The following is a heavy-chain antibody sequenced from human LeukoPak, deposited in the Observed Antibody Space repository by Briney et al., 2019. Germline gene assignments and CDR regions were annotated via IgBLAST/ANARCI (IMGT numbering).Heavy chain of an antibody. CDR1: GGSISSSSYY. CDR2: IYYSGST. V-gene: IGHV4-39*07. CDR3: ARVLNGWLDN. J-gene: IGHJ4*02. D-gene: IGHD6-19*01. Sequence: SETLSLTCTVSGGSISSSSYYWGWIRQPPGKGLEWIGSIYYSGSTYYNPSLKSRVTISVDTSKNQFSLKLSSVTAADTAVYYCARVLNGWLDNWGQGTLVTVSS.